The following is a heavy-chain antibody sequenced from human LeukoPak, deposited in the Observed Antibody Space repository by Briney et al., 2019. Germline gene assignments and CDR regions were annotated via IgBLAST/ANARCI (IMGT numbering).Heavy chain of an antibody. CDR2: ISSSGSTI. D-gene: IGHD1-26*01. Sequence: GRSLRLSCAASGFTFSGYAMHWVRQTPGKGLEWVSYISSSGSTIYYADSVKGRFTISRDNTKNSLYLQMNSLRVEDTAVYYCARSPYSESYYGDAFDIWGQGTMVTVSS. J-gene: IGHJ3*02. CDR3: ARSPYSESYYGDAFDI. CDR1: GFTFSGYA. V-gene: IGHV3-48*03.